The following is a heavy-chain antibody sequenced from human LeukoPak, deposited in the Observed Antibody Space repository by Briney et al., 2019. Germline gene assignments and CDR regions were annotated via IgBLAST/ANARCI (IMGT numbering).Heavy chain of an antibody. CDR3: AAGRRLGELFFDY. CDR1: EGTFGGYS. CDR2: INPIFNIL. Sequence: SVEVSCKASEGTFGGYSIDWVRQAPGQGLDWVGGINPIFNILYYAQNFQGRVTITADESTNTAYLELDSLKHDDTAVYYCAAGRRLGELFFDYWGQGTLVTVSS. D-gene: IGHD3-10*01. V-gene: IGHV1-69*01. J-gene: IGHJ4*02.